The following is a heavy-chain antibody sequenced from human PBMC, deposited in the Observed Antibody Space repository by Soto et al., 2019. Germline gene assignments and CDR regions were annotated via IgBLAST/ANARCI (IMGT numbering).Heavy chain of an antibody. Sequence: VESLNISCKGSGYSFTSYWIIWVLQMPGKGLEWMGRIDPSDSYTNYSPSFQGHVTISADKSISTAYLQWSSLKASDTAMYYCASARGLAAAYYYYGMDVWGQGTPVTVSS. CDR1: GYSFTSYW. J-gene: IGHJ6*02. CDR2: IDPSDSYT. V-gene: IGHV5-10-1*01. D-gene: IGHD6-13*01. CDR3: ASARGLAAAYYYYGMDV.